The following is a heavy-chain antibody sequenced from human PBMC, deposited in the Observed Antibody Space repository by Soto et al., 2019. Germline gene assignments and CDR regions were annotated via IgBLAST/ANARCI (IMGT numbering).Heavy chain of an antibody. CDR3: ARPDRGLAADYFDC. CDR1: GGSIINYY. V-gene: IGHV4-59*08. J-gene: IGHJ4*02. D-gene: IGHD6-13*01. CDR2: VHYTGST. Sequence: SETLSLTCTVSGGSIINYYWSWIRQPPGKGLEYIGYVHYTGSTDYNPSLKNRVTMSVDTSRNQFSLKLRSVSAADTAVYFCARPDRGLAADYFDCWGPGTRVTAS.